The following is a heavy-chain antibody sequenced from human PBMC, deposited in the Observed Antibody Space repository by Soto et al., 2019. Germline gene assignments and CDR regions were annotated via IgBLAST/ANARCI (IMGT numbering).Heavy chain of an antibody. CDR2: ISAYNGNT. CDR1: GYTFTSYG. Sequence: GASVKVSCKASGYTFTSYGISWVRQAPGQGLEWMGWISAYNGNTNYAQKLQGRVTMTTDTSTSTAYMELRSLRSDDTAVYYCAGTDYYDSSGYYQTLPYDFDYWGQGTLVTVSS. D-gene: IGHD3-22*01. J-gene: IGHJ4*02. V-gene: IGHV1-18*01. CDR3: AGTDYYDSSGYYQTLPYDFDY.